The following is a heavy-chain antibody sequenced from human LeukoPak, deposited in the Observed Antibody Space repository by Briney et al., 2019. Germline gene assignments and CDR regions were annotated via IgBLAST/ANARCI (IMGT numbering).Heavy chain of an antibody. Sequence: PGGSLRLSCAASGFTFSTYWMGWVRQAPGKGLEWVANIKEDGREQYYVDSVKGRFTISRDNAKNSLYLQMNSLTAADTAVYYCARRGPGSRAAFDIWGQGTMVTVSS. J-gene: IGHJ3*02. V-gene: IGHV3-7*05. CDR3: ARRGPGSRAAFDI. CDR1: GFTFSTYW. D-gene: IGHD6-13*01. CDR2: IKEDGREQ.